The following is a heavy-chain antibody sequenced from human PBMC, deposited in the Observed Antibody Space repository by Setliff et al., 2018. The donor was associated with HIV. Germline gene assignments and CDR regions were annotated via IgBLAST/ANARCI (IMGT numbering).Heavy chain of an antibody. D-gene: IGHD3-16*01. V-gene: IGHV1-3*01. Sequence: ASVKVSCKSSGNTFTRQSHDLHWVRQVSGEGLEWMGWINLVTGKTAYLRKFQGRVTVTRDTSASTAYMEMTSLSSEDTAVYYCANGGSGGQFDYWGQGTLVTLL. CDR3: ANGGSGGQFDY. J-gene: IGHJ4*02. CDR2: INLVTGKT. CDR1: GNTFTRQSHD.